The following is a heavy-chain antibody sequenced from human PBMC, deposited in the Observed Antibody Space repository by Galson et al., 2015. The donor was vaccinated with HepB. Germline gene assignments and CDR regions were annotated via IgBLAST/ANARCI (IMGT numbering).Heavy chain of an antibody. CDR2: VSYDGINK. V-gene: IGHV3-30*03. Sequence: SLRLSCAGSGFSFSSYDMHWVRQAPGKGLEWVAVVSYDGINKYYADSVKGRFTISRDNSKNSVFLQMNTLSAADTAIYYCARTYVATPLGYFDSWGQGTLVTVSS. D-gene: IGHD4-23*01. CDR3: ARTYVATPLGYFDS. CDR1: GFSFSSYD. J-gene: IGHJ4*02.